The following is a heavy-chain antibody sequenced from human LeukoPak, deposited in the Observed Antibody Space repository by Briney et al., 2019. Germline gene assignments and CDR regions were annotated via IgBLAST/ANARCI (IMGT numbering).Heavy chain of an antibody. D-gene: IGHD4-23*01. J-gene: IGHJ4*02. CDR3: ARDFDAEGTPGDDFDY. CDR1: GFTFSNYW. V-gene: IGHV3-74*01. Sequence: GGSLRLSCAASGFTFSNYWMHWVRQSPGKGPVWVARINIDGSYTSYADSVKGRFTISRDDAKNTLYLQMSSLRAEDTAVYYCARDFDAEGTPGDDFDYWGRGTLVTVSS. CDR2: INIDGSYT.